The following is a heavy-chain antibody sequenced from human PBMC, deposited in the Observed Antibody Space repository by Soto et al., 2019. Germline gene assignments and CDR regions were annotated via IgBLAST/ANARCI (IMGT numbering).Heavy chain of an antibody. J-gene: IGHJ4*02. CDR1: GFTFSSYA. Sequence: EVQLLESGGGLVQPGGSLRLSCAASGFTFSSYAMSWVRQAPGKGLEWVSAISGSGGSTYYADSVKGRFTISRDNPKNTLYLQMNSLRAEDTAVYYCAKVQYYDYIWGSYFDYWGQGTLVTVSS. V-gene: IGHV3-23*01. CDR2: ISGSGGST. CDR3: AKVQYYDYIWGSYFDY. D-gene: IGHD3-16*01.